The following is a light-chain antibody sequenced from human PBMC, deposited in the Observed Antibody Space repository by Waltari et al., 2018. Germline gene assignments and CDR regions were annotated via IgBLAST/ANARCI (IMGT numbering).Light chain of an antibody. Sequence: SYVLPQPSSVSVAPGKTARITCGGSNIGSRTVHWHQQKPGQAPVLVFYYDSDRPSGIPERFSGSNSGNTATLTISRVEVGYEADYYCQVWDSSSDHWVFGGGTKLTVL. CDR1: NIGSRT. CDR2: YDS. V-gene: IGLV3-21*04. J-gene: IGLJ3*02. CDR3: QVWDSSSDHWV.